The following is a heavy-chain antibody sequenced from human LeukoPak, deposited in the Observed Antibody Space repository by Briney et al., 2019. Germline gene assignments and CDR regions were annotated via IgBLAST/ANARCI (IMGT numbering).Heavy chain of an antibody. CDR1: GYSISSGYY. J-gene: IGHJ4*02. V-gene: IGHV4-38-2*01. D-gene: IGHD7-27*01. CDR3: ASLGQGDY. Sequence: SETLSLTCAVSGYSISSGYYWGWIRQPPGKGLEWIGSIYHSGSTYYSPSLKSRVTISVDTSKNQFSLKLSSVTAADTAVYYCASLGQGDYWGQGTLVTVSS. CDR2: IYHSGST.